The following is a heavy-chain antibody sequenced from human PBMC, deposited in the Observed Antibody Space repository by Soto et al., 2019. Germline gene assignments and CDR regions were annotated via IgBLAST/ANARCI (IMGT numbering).Heavy chain of an antibody. V-gene: IGHV2-5*02. D-gene: IGHD3-3*01. CDR3: AHSITIFGVVTPGPYFDY. CDR2: IYWDDDE. Sequence: QITLKESGPTMVNPTQTLTLTCTISGFSLSTSGVGVGWIREPPGKALEWLALIYWDDDERYSPSLKSRLTITKDTSKNQVVLRMTNVDPVDTATYYCAHSITIFGVVTPGPYFDYWGQGTLVTVSS. J-gene: IGHJ4*02. CDR1: GFSLSTSGVG.